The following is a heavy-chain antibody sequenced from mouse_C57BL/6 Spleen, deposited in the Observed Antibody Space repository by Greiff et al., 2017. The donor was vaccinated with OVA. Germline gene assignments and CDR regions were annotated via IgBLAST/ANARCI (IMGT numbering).Heavy chain of an antibody. CDR1: GYTFTSYW. CDR2: IDPSDSYT. J-gene: IGHJ3*01. CDR3: AKAGAWFAY. Sequence: QPGAELVKPGASVKLSCKASGYTFTSYWMQWVKQRPGQGLEWIGEIDPSDSYTNYNQKFKGKATLTIDTSSSTAYMQLSSLTSEDAAVYYCAKAGAWFAYWGQGTLVTVSA. V-gene: IGHV1-50*01.